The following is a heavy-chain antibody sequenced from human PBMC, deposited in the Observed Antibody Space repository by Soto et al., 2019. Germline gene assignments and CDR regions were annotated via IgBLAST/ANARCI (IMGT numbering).Heavy chain of an antibody. J-gene: IGHJ5*02. CDR2: ISAYNGNT. V-gene: IGHV1-18*01. CDR3: ARDRATWIQLWLQTNWSDP. Sequence: ASVKVSCKASGYTFTSYGISWVRQAPGQGLEWMGWISAYNGNTNYAQKLQGRVTMTTDTSTSTAYMELRSLRSDDTAVYYCARDRATWIQLWLQTNWSDPWGQGTLVTVPQ. CDR1: GYTFTSYG. D-gene: IGHD5-18*01.